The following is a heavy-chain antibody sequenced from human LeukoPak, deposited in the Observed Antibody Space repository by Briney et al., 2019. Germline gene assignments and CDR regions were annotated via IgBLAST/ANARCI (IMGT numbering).Heavy chain of an antibody. V-gene: IGHV3-23*01. CDR1: GFTFSSYA. Sequence: GGSLRLSCAASGFTFSSYAMSWVRQAPGKGLEWVSAISGSGGSTYYADSVKGRFTISRDNSKNTLYLQMNSLRAGDTAVYYCAREGTSSGWYPFDYWGQGTLVTVSS. D-gene: IGHD6-19*01. J-gene: IGHJ4*02. CDR3: AREGTSSGWYPFDY. CDR2: ISGSGGST.